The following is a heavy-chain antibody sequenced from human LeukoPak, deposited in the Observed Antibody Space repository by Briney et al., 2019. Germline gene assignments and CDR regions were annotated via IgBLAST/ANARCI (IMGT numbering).Heavy chain of an antibody. CDR3: ARGVRWLQLSYFDY. V-gene: IGHV4-31*02. CDR2: IYYSGST. Sequence: ASETLSLTCTVSGGSISSSSCYWGWIRQHPGKGLEWIGYIYYSGSTYYNPSLKSRVTISVDTSKNQFSLKLSSVTAADTAVYYCARGVRWLQLSYFDYWGQGTLVTVSS. CDR1: GGSISSSSCY. D-gene: IGHD5-24*01. J-gene: IGHJ4*02.